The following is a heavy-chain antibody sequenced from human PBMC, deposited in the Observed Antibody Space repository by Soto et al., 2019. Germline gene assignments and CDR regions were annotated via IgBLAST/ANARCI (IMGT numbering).Heavy chain of an antibody. CDR3: ARKHSLDYIRWGLDP. J-gene: IGHJ5*02. Sequence: ASVKVSCKASGYPFSDNQIHWLRRAPGQGLEWMGRINPKSDDTNYAQKFQGRVTMTRDTSIDTAYLELTGLTSDDTATYYCARKHSLDYIRWGLDPWGQGTLVTVSS. CDR1: GYPFSDNQ. V-gene: IGHV1-2*02. CDR2: INPKSDDT. D-gene: IGHD4-4*01.